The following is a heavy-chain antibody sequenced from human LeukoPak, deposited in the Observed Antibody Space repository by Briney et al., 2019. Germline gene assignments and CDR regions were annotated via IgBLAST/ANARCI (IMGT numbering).Heavy chain of an antibody. CDR1: GFTFSSYA. J-gene: IGHJ4*02. Sequence: GRSLRLSCAASGFTFSSYAMHWVRQAPGKGLEWVAVISYDGSNKYYADSVKGRFTNSRDNSKNTLYLQMNSLRAEDTAVYYCAESVPAANTIFGVVNHPVCFDYWGQGTLVTVSS. CDR2: ISYDGSNK. V-gene: IGHV3-30-3*01. D-gene: IGHD3-3*01. CDR3: AESVPAANTIFGVVNHPVCFDY.